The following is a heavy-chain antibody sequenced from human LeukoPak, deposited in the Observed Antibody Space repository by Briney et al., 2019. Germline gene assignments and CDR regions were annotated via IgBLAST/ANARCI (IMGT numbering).Heavy chain of an antibody. D-gene: IGHD7-27*01. V-gene: IGHV3-23*01. Sequence: GGSLRLSCAASGFTFSNFGMAWVRQAPGKGLEWVSAIDASGRNTHYAGSVKGRFSISRDNSKNTLILQMNSLRVEDTAVYYCAKALYDSTGDGYWGQGTLVTISS. CDR3: AKALYDSTGDGY. CDR1: GFTFSNFG. CDR2: IDASGRNT. J-gene: IGHJ4*02.